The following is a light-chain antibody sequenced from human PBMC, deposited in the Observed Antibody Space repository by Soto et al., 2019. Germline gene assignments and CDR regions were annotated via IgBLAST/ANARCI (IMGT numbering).Light chain of an antibody. CDR2: HAS. J-gene: IGKJ1*01. Sequence: DIPMTQSPSTLSTSLGERVTITCRASQTICSWLAWYQQKPGTAPEVLIYHASNLQSAVPSRFSGSGSGTEFTLTISSLQPDEFATYYCQQYNSYSFGQGTKVDNK. V-gene: IGKV1-5*01. CDR1: QTICSW. CDR3: QQYNSYS.